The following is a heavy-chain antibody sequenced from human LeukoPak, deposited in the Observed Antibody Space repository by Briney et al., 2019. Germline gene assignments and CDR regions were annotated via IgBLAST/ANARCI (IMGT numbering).Heavy chain of an antibody. Sequence: GGSLRLSCAGSGFTFGGYGMHWFRQTPGKGLEWLAVISYDGSREFYADSVKGRFTISRDNSKNTMSVQMDDLRAEDTAVYYCTRYNNDHFDYWGQGTLVTVSS. D-gene: IGHD1-14*01. J-gene: IGHJ4*02. CDR1: GFTFGGYG. V-gene: IGHV3-33*08. CDR2: ISYDGSRE. CDR3: TRYNNDHFDY.